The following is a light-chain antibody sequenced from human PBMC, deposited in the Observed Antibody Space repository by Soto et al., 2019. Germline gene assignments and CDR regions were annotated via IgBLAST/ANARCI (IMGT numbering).Light chain of an antibody. CDR1: RSVSSSY. V-gene: IGKV3-20*01. CDR2: GAS. Sequence: EIVLTQSLGTLSLSPGARATLSCRASRSVSSSYLAWYQQKPGQAPRLLIYGASSRATGIPDRFSGSGSGTDFTLTISRLEPEDFAVYYCQQYNNWPQTFGQGTKVDIK. CDR3: QQYNNWPQT. J-gene: IGKJ1*01.